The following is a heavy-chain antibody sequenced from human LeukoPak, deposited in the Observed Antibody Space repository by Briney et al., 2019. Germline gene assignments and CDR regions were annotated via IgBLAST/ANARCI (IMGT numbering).Heavy chain of an antibody. CDR2: IYYGGST. CDR1: GGSISGYY. D-gene: IGHD1-14*01. Sequence: SEALSLTCTVPGGSISGYYWSWVRQPPGKGVEGSGYIYYGGSTNYSPSLKSRVTISVDTSNNQFSLKLSSVTAADTAAYYCSTAMTGFDYWGQGTLVTVSS. V-gene: IGHV4-59*01. CDR3: STAMTGFDY. J-gene: IGHJ4*02.